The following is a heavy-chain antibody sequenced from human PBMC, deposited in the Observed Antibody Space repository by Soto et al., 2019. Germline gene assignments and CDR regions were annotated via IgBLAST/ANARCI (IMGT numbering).Heavy chain of an antibody. Sequence: PGGSLRLSCAASGFTFSSYAMSWVRQAPGKGLGWVSAIRGRGGSPYSADSGKGGFPMSRENAKKRRDLQWNSLRAEDTALYYVAKGAYYYASSGYYLEAFDIWGQGTMVTISS. D-gene: IGHD3-22*01. J-gene: IGHJ3*02. CDR3: AKGAYYYASSGYYLEAFDI. V-gene: IGHV3-23*01. CDR2: IRGRGGSP. CDR1: GFTFSSYA.